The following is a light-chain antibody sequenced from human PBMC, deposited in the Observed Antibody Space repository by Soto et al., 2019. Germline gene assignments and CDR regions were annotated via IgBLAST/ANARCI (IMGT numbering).Light chain of an antibody. V-gene: IGLV1-47*01. J-gene: IGLJ3*02. CDR2: RNN. CDR1: SSNIGRNY. CDR3: AAWDDSLSGTWV. Sequence: SVLTQPPSASGTPGQRVTISCSGSSSNIGRNYVYWYQQLPGTAPKLLIYRNNQRPSGVPDRFSGSKSGTSASLAISGLRSEDEADYYCAAWDDSLSGTWVFGGGTKLTVL.